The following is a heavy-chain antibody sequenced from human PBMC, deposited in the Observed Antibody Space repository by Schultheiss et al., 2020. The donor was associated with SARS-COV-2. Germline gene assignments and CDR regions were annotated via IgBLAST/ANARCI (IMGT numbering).Heavy chain of an antibody. D-gene: IGHD4-17*01. Sequence: SETLSLTCTVSGGSISSGGYYWSWIRQHPGKGLEWIGYIYYSGSTNYNPSLKSRVTISVDTSKNQFSLKLSSVTAADTAVYYCARAAVTPYFFDYWGQGTLVTVSS. J-gene: IGHJ4*02. CDR3: ARAAVTPYFFDY. CDR2: IYYSGST. CDR1: GGSISSGGYY. V-gene: IGHV4-61*08.